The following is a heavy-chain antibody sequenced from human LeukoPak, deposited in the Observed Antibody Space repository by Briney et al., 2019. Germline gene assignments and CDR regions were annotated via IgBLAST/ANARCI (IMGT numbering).Heavy chain of an antibody. CDR3: ARGGGYCSSTSCPKKFDP. CDR2: IYHSGST. J-gene: IGHJ5*02. D-gene: IGHD2-2*01. Sequence: SQTLSPTSALSSPSISSGGYSWSWIRQPPGKGLEWIGYIYHSGSTYYNPSLKSRVTISVDRSKNQFSLKLSSVTAADTAVYYCARGGGYCSSTSCPKKFDPWGQGTLVTVSS. CDR1: SPSISSGGYS. V-gene: IGHV4-30-2*01.